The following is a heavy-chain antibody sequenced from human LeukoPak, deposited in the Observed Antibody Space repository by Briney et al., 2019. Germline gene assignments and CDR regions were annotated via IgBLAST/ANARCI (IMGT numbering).Heavy chain of an antibody. V-gene: IGHV3-23*01. CDR3: ARDPNGDYIGAFDM. CDR1: GFTFSAYA. J-gene: IGHJ3*02. CDR2: IRGGGGSA. D-gene: IGHD4-17*01. Sequence: GGSLRLSCTASGFTFSAYALMWVRPAPRKGPEWVSAIRGGGGSAFYADSVKGRFTISRDNSKYTLFLQMNSLRAEDTAVYYCARDPNGDYIGAFDMWGPGTMVTVSS.